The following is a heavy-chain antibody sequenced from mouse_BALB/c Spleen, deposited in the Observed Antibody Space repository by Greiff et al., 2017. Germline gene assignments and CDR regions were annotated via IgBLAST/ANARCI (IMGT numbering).Heavy chain of an antibody. J-gene: IGHJ2*01. Sequence: QVHVKQSGAELAKPGASVKMSCKASGYTFTSYWMHWVKQRPGQGLEWIGYINPSTGYTEYNQKFKDKATLTADKSSSTAYMQLSSLTSEDSAVYYCYYYGSSYYFDYWGQGTTRTVSS. CDR3: YYYGSSYYFDY. D-gene: IGHD1-1*01. V-gene: IGHV1-7*01. CDR2: INPSTGYT. CDR1: GYTFTSYW.